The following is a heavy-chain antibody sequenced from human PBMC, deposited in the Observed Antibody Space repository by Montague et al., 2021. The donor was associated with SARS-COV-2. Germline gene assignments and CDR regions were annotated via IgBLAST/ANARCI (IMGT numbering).Heavy chain of an antibody. CDR3: ARDFDVYGWSSYIFDI. CDR2: ISKTGST. Sequence: SETLSLTCSVSGVTVSSHSYYWSWIRQPPGKGREGIGNISKTGSTSYNTSLKSRVTISLDTTKNELSLQMTSVTAADTAVYYCARDFDVYGWSSYIFDIWGQGTLVTVSS. D-gene: IGHD3-10*01. V-gene: IGHV4-61*01. J-gene: IGHJ4*02. CDR1: GVTVSSHSYY.